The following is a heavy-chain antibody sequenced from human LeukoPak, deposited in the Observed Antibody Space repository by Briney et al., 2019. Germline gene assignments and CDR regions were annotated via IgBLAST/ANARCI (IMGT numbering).Heavy chain of an antibody. D-gene: IGHD3-16*01. CDR1: GFTFSSYN. Sequence: GGSLRLSCAASGFTFSSYNMNWVRQALGKGLEWVSYISSSSSTIYYADSVKGRFTISRDNAKNSLYLQMNSRRAEDTAVYYCARSDDSILDYWGQGTLVTVSS. J-gene: IGHJ4*02. CDR2: ISSSSSTI. CDR3: ARSDDSILDY. V-gene: IGHV3-48*01.